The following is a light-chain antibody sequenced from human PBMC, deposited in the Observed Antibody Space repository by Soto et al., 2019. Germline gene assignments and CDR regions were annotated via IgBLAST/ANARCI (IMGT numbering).Light chain of an antibody. CDR1: QDISNY. CDR3: QQYDNLPPPIT. V-gene: IGKV1-33*01. J-gene: IGKJ5*01. Sequence: DIQMTQSPSSLSASVGDRVTITCQASQDISNYLNWYQQKPGKAPKLLIYDASNLETGVPSRFSGSGSGTDFTFTISSLQPEDIATYYCQQYDNLPPPITFGQGTRPEIK. CDR2: DAS.